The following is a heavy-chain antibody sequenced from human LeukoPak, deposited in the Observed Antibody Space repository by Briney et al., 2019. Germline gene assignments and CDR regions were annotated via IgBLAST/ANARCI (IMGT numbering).Heavy chain of an antibody. CDR2: MNPNSGNT. J-gene: IGHJ3*02. D-gene: IGHD2-2*01. V-gene: IGHV1-8*01. CDR1: GYTFTSYD. CDR3: ARGHLGSSTDSFDI. Sequence: GASVKVSCKASGYTFTSYDINWVRQAPGQGLEWMGWMNPNSGNTGYAQKFQGRVTMTRNTSISTAYMELSSLRSEDTAVYYCARGHLGSSTDSFDIWGQGTMVTVSS.